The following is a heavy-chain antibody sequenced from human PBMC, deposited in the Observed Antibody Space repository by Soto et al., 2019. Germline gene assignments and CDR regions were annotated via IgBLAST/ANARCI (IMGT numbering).Heavy chain of an antibody. D-gene: IGHD2-2*01. CDR2: IIPLFGTP. CDR3: ARLGTKAMDV. Sequence: QVQLVQSGAEVRKPGSSVRVSCKASGGTFDAYTITWVRQAPGQGLEWMGGIIPLFGTPNYAQKFQGRVTITADESTTTAHMELSSLRSEDTAVYFCARLGTKAMDVWGQGTTVTISS. V-gene: IGHV1-69*01. CDR1: GGTFDAYT. J-gene: IGHJ6*02.